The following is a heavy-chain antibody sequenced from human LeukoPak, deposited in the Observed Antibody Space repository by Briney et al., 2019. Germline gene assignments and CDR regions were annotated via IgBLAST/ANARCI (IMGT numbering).Heavy chain of an antibody. J-gene: IGHJ4*02. V-gene: IGHV1-2*02. D-gene: IGHD1-7*01. CDR1: GYTFTGYY. Sequence: ASVKVSYKASGYTFTGYYMHWVRQAPGQGLEWMGWINPNSGGTNYAQKFQGRVTMTRDTSISTAYMELSRLRSDDTAVYYCARSPPQRMELRYDYWGQGTLVTVSS. CDR3: ARSPPQRMELRYDY. CDR2: INPNSGGT.